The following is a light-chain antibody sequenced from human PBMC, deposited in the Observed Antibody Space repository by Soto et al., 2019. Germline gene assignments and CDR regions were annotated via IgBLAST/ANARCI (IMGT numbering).Light chain of an antibody. J-gene: IGKJ1*01. CDR1: QSISTW. CDR2: MAS. Sequence: DIQMTQSPSTLSASVGDRVTITCRASQSISTWLAWYQQKPGKAPKLLIYMASTLESGDPSRSSGSSSGTELTLTISSLQPDDFATYCCQQHNSYPATFGQGTRVEIK. CDR3: QQHNSYPAT. V-gene: IGKV1-5*03.